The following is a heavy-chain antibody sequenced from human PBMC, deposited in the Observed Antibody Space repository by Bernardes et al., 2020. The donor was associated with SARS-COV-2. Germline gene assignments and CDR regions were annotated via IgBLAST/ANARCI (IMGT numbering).Heavy chain of an antibody. CDR1: GGSISGFY. Sequence: SETLSLTCTVSGGSISGFYWSWIRQSPEKGLEWIGYIHSRGSTNNNPFLKSRVTISIDASQNQFSLRLTSVTAADTAVYYCAREQNALVRGVIDCWGQGTLVTVSS. D-gene: IGHD3-10*01. V-gene: IGHV4-59*01. CDR2: IHSRGST. J-gene: IGHJ4*02. CDR3: AREQNALVRGVIDC.